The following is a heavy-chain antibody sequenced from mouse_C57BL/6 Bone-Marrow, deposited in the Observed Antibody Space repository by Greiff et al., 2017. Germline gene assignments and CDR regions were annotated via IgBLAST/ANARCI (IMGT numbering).Heavy chain of an antibody. CDR2: IYPRSGNT. J-gene: IGHJ3*01. Sequence: QVHVKQSGAELARPGASVKLSCKASGYTFTSYGISWVKQRTGQGLEWIGEIYPRSGNTYYNEKFKGKATLTADQSSSTAYMELRSLTSEDSAVDFYARSGAYWGQGTLVTVSA. CDR3: ARSGAY. D-gene: IGHD3-1*01. CDR1: GYTFTSYG. V-gene: IGHV1-81*01.